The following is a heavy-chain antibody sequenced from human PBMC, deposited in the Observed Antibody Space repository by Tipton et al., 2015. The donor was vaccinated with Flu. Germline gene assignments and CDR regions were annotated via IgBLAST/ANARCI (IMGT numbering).Heavy chain of an antibody. CDR2: IYYTGVT. J-gene: IGHJ5*02. CDR3: ARRDYSNYVSDPKNWFDP. Sequence: TLSLTCNVFGGSVRSSNNYWAWIRQSPGKGLEWIATIYYTGVTYYNASLKGRVTISVDTSANHFSLKVFSVTAADTAVYYCARRDYSNYVSDPKNWFDPWGQGILVTVSS. CDR1: GGSVRSSNNY. V-gene: IGHV4-39*01. D-gene: IGHD4-11*01.